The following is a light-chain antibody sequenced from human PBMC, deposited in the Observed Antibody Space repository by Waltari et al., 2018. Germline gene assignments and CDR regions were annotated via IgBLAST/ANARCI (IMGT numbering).Light chain of an antibody. CDR1: QIVLTSRDNTNY. CDR3: QQYYSTPYT. Sequence: DIVMTQSPDSLAVSLCERATINCRSSQIVLTSRDNTNYLAWYPQKPGQPPNLLIYWAAARESGVPGRFSGSGSGTDFTLTISSLQAEDVAVYYCQQYYSTPYTFGQGTKLEIK. J-gene: IGKJ2*01. CDR2: WAA. V-gene: IGKV4-1*01.